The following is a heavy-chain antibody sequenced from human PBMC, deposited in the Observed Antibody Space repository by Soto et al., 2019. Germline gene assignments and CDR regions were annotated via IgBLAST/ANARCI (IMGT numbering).Heavy chain of an antibody. V-gene: IGHV3-23*01. CDR1: GFTFSSYD. J-gene: IGHJ6*04. D-gene: IGHD4-4*01. CDR2: IGGSGAGT. Sequence: EVQLLESGGGLVQPGGSLRVSCAASGFTFSSYDMSWVRQAPGKGLEWVSVIGGSGAGTYYADSVKGRFTISRDNSRHSLYLEMERLRVEDTALYYCVRHGKLTTVDANVGYYYGLDGWGEGTTVSVSS. CDR3: VRHGKLTTVDANVGYYYGLDG.